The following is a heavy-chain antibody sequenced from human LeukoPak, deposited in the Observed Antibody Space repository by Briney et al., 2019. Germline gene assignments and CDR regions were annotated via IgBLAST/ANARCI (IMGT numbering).Heavy chain of an antibody. V-gene: IGHV1-2*02. CDR2: INPNSGGT. J-gene: IGHJ3*02. CDR3: ARDWWAAAAVYAFDI. CDR1: GYTFTGYY. D-gene: IGHD6-13*01. Sequence: ASVKVSCKASGYTFTGYYMHWVRQAPGQGLEWMGWINPNSGGTNYAQKFQGRVTMTRDTSISTAYMELSRLRSDDTAVYYCARDWWAAAAVYAFDIWGQGTMVTVSS.